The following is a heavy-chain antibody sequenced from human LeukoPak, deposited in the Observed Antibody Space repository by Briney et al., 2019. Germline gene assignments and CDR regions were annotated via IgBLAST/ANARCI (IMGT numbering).Heavy chain of an antibody. Sequence: ASVKVSCKASGYTFTGYYMHWVRQAPGQGLEWMGWINPNSGATNYAQKFQGWVTMTRDTSISTAYMELSRLRSDDTAVYYCARGREGASGALDYWGQGTLVTVSS. V-gene: IGHV1-2*04. D-gene: IGHD3-10*01. CDR3: ARGREGASGALDY. CDR2: INPNSGAT. CDR1: GYTFTGYY. J-gene: IGHJ4*02.